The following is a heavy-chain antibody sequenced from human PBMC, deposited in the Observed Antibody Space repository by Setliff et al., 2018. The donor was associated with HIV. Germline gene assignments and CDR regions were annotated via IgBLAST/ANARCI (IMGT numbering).Heavy chain of an antibody. CDR2: INPKSGGT. CDR3: ARDGGGPGDYYYYYMDV. V-gene: IGHV1-2*02. Sequence: PGESLKISCKGFGYSFTSYYMHWVRQAPGQGLEWMGWINPKSGGTNSALKFQGRVTMTRDTSISTAYMELSRLRSDDTAVYYCARDGGGPGDYYYYYMDVWAKGTTVTVSS. J-gene: IGHJ6*03. D-gene: IGHD3-16*01. CDR1: GYSFTSYY.